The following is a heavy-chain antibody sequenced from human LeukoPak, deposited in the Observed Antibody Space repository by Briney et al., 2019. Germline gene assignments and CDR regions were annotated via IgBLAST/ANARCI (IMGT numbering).Heavy chain of an antibody. D-gene: IGHD2-15*01. J-gene: IGHJ4*02. CDR2: ISGSGGGT. CDR3: AKESYCSGGSCYSDY. V-gene: IGHV3-23*01. Sequence: GGSLRLSCAASGSTFSSYAMNWVRQAPGKGLEWVSVISGSGGGTYYADSVKGRFTISRDNSKNTLYLQMNSLRVEDTAVYYCAKESYCSGGSCYSDYWGQGTLVTVSS. CDR1: GSTFSSYA.